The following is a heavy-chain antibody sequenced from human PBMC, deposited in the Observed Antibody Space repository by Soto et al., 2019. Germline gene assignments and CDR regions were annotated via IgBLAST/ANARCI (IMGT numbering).Heavy chain of an antibody. Sequence: EVQLLESGGGLVQPGGSLRLSCAASGFTFSRYAMSWVRQAPGKGLEWVSAISGSGGSTYYADSVKGRFTISRDNSKNTLYLQMNSLRAEDTAVYYCAKDTYYDSSGFGMDVWGQGTTVTVSS. V-gene: IGHV3-23*01. D-gene: IGHD3-22*01. CDR3: AKDTYYDSSGFGMDV. J-gene: IGHJ6*02. CDR1: GFTFSRYA. CDR2: ISGSGGST.